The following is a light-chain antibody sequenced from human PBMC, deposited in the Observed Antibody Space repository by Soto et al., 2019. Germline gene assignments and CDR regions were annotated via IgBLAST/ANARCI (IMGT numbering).Light chain of an antibody. V-gene: IGLV2-23*02. CDR3: CSYAGSSTFV. Sequence: QSVLTQPASVSGSPGQSITISCTGTSSDVGSYNLVSWYQQHPGKAPKLMIYEVSKRPSGVSNRFSGSKSGNTASLAISGLQADDEAYYYCCSYAGSSTFVFGTGTKVTVL. J-gene: IGLJ1*01. CDR1: SSDVGSYNL. CDR2: EVS.